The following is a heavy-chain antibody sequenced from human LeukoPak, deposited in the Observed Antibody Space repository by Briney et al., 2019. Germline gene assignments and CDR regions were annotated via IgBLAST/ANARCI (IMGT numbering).Heavy chain of an antibody. J-gene: IGHJ4*02. CDR1: GGSISSSSYY. CDR2: IYYSEST. Sequence: SETLSLTCTVSGGSISSSSYYWGWIRQPPGKGLEWIGNIYYSESTYYNPSLKSRVTISVDTSKNQFSLKLSSVTAADTAVYYCARFSSIAAAFDYWGLGTLVTVSS. D-gene: IGHD6-13*01. CDR3: ARFSSIAAAFDY. V-gene: IGHV4-39*07.